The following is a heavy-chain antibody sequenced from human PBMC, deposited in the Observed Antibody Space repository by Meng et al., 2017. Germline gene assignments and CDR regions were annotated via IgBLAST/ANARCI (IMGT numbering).Heavy chain of an antibody. CDR3: AREIAAAYCGGDCYL. J-gene: IGHJ5*02. CDR1: GGTFSSYA. V-gene: IGHV1-69*01. D-gene: IGHD2-21*02. Sequence: VQVVQSGAGGKKPGSSVKVSCKASGGTFSSYAISWVRQAPGQGLEWMGGIIPIFGTANYAQKFQGRVTITADESTSTAYMELSSLRSEDTAVYYCAREIAAAYCGGDCYLWGQGTLVTVSS. CDR2: IIPIFGTA.